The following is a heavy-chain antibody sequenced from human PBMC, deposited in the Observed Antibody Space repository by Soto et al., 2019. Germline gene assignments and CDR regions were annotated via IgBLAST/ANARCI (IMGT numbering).Heavy chain of an antibody. CDR3: AKALVPDDYYDSSGPRSYFDY. CDR2: LSDSGGSI. V-gene: IGHV3-23*01. D-gene: IGHD3-22*01. CDR1: GFTFSRHA. J-gene: IGHJ4*02. Sequence: GGSLRLSCTASGFTFSRHAMTWVRQAPGKGLEWVSGLSDSGGSIYYADSVKGRFTISRDNSMNTLYLQMNTLRAEDTAIYYCAKALVPDDYYDSSGPRSYFDYWGQGTLVTVSS.